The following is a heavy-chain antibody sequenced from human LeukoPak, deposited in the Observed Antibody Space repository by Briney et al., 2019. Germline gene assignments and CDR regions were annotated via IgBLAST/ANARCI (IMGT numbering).Heavy chain of an antibody. Sequence: RGSLRLSCAASGFTFSSYWMHWVRQVPGQGLAWVSHIDGDGRITNYGDSAKGRFTISRDNAKNILYLQMNSLRAEDTAVYYCARDSPRTGPWGQGILVTVSS. V-gene: IGHV3-74*01. D-gene: IGHD1-1*01. CDR1: GFTFSSYW. CDR2: IDGDGRIT. CDR3: ARDSPRTGP. J-gene: IGHJ5*02.